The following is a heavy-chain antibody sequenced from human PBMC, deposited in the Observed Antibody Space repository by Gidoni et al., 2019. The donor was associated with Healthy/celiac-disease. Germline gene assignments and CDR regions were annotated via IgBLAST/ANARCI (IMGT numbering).Heavy chain of an antibody. J-gene: IGHJ6*03. Sequence: QVQLQQWGAGLLKPSETLSLTCAVYGGSFSGYYWSWIRQPPGKGLEWIGEINHSGSTNYNPSLKSRVTISVDTSKNQFSLKLSSVTAADTAVYYCARVRPHDYGDYDYMDVWGKGTTVTVSS. CDR2: INHSGST. V-gene: IGHV4-34*01. D-gene: IGHD4-17*01. CDR1: GGSFSGYY. CDR3: ARVRPHDYGDYDYMDV.